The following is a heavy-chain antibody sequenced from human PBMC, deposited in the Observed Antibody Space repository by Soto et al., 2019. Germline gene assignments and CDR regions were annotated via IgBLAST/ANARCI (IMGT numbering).Heavy chain of an antibody. CDR1: GGSISSSSYY. Sequence: PSETLSLTCTVSGGSISSSSYYWGWIRQPPGKGLEWIGSIYYSGSTYYNPSLKSRVTISVDTSKNQFSLELSSVTAADTAVYYCARQGGLLWFGELLSSYYYGMDVWGQGTTVTVSS. CDR3: ARQGGLLWFGELLSSYYYGMDV. D-gene: IGHD3-10*01. V-gene: IGHV4-39*01. J-gene: IGHJ6*02. CDR2: IYYSGST.